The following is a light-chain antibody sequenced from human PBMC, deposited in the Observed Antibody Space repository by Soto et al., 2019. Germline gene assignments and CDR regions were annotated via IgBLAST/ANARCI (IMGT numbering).Light chain of an antibody. J-gene: IGKJ5*01. Sequence: ESLFRESPGTLSLSPGERATLSCRASQSDSSSYLAWYQQKPGQAPRLLIYGASGRATGIPDRFSGSGSGTDFTLTISRLEPEYFAVYYCQQYGSSPLPFGHGTRLEV. CDR2: GAS. V-gene: IGKV3-20*01. CDR1: QSDSSSY. CDR3: QQYGSSPLP.